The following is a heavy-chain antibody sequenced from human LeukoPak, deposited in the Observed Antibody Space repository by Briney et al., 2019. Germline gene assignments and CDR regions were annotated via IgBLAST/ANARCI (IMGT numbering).Heavy chain of an antibody. V-gene: IGHV1-69*10. CDR3: AREDGEMATSYFDY. Sequence: GASVKVSCKASGGTFRSYGLNWVRQAPGQGLEWMGGFIPILGTANYAQKFQGRVTITADKSTSTAYMELSSLRSEDTAVYYCAREDGEMATSYFDYWGQGTLVTVSS. J-gene: IGHJ4*02. CDR2: FIPILGTA. CDR1: GGTFRSYG. D-gene: IGHD5-24*01.